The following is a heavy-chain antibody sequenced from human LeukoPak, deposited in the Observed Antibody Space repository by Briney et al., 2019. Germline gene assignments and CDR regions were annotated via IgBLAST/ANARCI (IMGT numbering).Heavy chain of an antibody. CDR2: IYYSGST. V-gene: IGHV4-59*08. D-gene: IGHD6-19*01. CDR3: ARVRAVAGRGYLDY. J-gene: IGHJ4*02. CDR1: GGSVSSYY. Sequence: PSETLSLTCTVSGGSVSSYYWSWIRQPPGKGLEWLGYIYYSGSTSYNPSLKSRVTISVDPSKNQFSLKLSSVTAADTALYYCARVRAVAGRGYLDYWGQGTLVTVSP.